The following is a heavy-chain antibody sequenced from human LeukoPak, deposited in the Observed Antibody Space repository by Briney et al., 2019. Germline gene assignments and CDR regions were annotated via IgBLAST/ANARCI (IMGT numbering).Heavy chain of an antibody. CDR3: TREIRYFDWFQADY. J-gene: IGHJ4*02. Sequence: GGSLRLSCTTSGFTFGDYSMSWFRQAPGKGLEWVGFIRSKGYSGTAEYAASVKGRFTISRDDSNSIAYLQMDSLKTEDTAVYYCTREIRYFDWFQADYWGQGTLVTVSS. CDR1: GFTFGDYS. V-gene: IGHV3-49*03. D-gene: IGHD3-9*01. CDR2: IRSKGYSGTA.